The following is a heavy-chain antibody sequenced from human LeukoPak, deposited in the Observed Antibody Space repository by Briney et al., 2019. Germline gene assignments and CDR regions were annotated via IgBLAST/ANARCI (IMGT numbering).Heavy chain of an antibody. CDR3: ARATNYYDSSGYYSVSFFY. CDR2: ISSSSYI. D-gene: IGHD3-22*01. J-gene: IGHJ4*02. Sequence: GGSLRLSCAASGFTFSSYSMNWVRQAPGKGLEWVSSISSSSYIYYADSVKGRFTISRDNAKNSLYLQMNSLRAEDTAVYYCARATNYYDSSGYYSVSFFYWGQGTLVTVSS. CDR1: GFTFSSYS. V-gene: IGHV3-21*01.